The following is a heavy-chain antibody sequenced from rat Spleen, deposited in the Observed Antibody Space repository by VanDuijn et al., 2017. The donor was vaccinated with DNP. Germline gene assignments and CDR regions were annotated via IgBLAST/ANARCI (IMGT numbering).Heavy chain of an antibody. V-gene: IGHV5-31*01. CDR1: GFTFNKYW. D-gene: IGHD1-1*01. J-gene: IGHJ4*01. Sequence: EVQLVESGGDLVQPGRSLKLSCVASGFTFNKYWMTWIRQVPGKGLEWVAAITSSGGSTYYPDSVKGRFTISRDNAKNTLYLQMNSLRSEDTATYYCAREGYYSGDRAMDAWGQGTSVTVSS. CDR3: AREGYYSGDRAMDA. CDR2: ITSSGGST.